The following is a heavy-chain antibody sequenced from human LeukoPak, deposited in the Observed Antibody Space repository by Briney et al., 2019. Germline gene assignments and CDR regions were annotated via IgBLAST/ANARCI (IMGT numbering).Heavy chain of an antibody. CDR2: INYSGST. D-gene: IGHD6-19*01. V-gene: IGHV4-59*01. J-gene: IGHJ4*02. Sequence: SETLSLTCSVSGASISSNYWSWIRQPPGKGLEWIGYINYSGSTNYNPSLKSRVTISLDSSKHQLSLKLTSVTAADTAVYYCAGGSQWLVFDYWGQGSLVTVSP. CDR3: AGGSQWLVFDY. CDR1: GASISSNY.